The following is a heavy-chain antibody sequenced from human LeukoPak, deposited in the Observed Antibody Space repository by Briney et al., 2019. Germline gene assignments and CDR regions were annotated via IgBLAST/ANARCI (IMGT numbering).Heavy chain of an antibody. Sequence: GASVKVSCNASGYTFTSYGISWVRHAPGQGLEWMGLISADNGKTNYAQKLQGRVTMTTDTSTSTAYMELRSLRSDDSGVYYCARRTGYWYFDLWGRGTLVTVSS. CDR1: GYTFTSYG. CDR2: ISADNGKT. J-gene: IGHJ2*01. V-gene: IGHV1-18*01. CDR3: ARRTGYWYFDL. D-gene: IGHD1-1*01.